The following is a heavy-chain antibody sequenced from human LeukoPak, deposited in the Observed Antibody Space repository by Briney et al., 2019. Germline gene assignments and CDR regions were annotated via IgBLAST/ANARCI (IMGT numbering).Heavy chain of an antibody. D-gene: IGHD4-17*01. CDR2: ISWNSGSI. J-gene: IGHJ5*02. V-gene: IGHV3-9*01. CDR1: GFAFDDYA. CDR3: AKDTDGDYSIGWFDP. Sequence: GRSLRLSCAASGFAFDDYAMHWVRQAPGKGLEWVSGISWNSGSIGYADSVKGRFTISRDNAKNSLYLQMNSLRAEDTALYYCAKDTDGDYSIGWFDPWGQGTLVTVSS.